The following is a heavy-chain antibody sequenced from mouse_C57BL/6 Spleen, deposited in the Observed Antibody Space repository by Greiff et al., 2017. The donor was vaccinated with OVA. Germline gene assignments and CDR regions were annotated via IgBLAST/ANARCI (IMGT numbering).Heavy chain of an antibody. V-gene: IGHV1-52*01. CDR2: IDPSDSET. CDR1: GYTFTSYW. CDR3: AREGDSSGYVDY. J-gene: IGHJ2*01. D-gene: IGHD3-2*02. Sequence: QVQLKQPGAELVRPGSSVKLSCKASGYTFTSYWMHWVKQRPIQGLEWIGNIDPSDSETHYNQKFKDKATLTVDKSSSTAYMQLSSLTSEDSAVYYCAREGDSSGYVDYWGQGTTLTVSS.